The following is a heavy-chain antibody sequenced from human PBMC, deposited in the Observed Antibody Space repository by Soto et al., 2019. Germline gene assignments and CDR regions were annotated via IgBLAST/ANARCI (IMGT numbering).Heavy chain of an antibody. CDR3: AREDYYDSSGYSPFQH. V-gene: IGHV3-74*01. D-gene: IGHD3-22*01. Sequence: EVQLVESGGGLVQPGGSLRLSCAASGFTFSSYWMHWVRQAPGKGLVWVSRINSDGSSTSYADSVKGRFTISRDNAKNTLYLQMNSLRAEDTAVYYCAREDYYDSSGYSPFQHWGQGTLVTVSS. J-gene: IGHJ1*01. CDR2: INSDGSST. CDR1: GFTFSSYW.